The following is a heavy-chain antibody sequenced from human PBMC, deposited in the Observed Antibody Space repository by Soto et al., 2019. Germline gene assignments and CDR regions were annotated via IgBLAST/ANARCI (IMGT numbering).Heavy chain of an antibody. CDR3: ARDIESVTAKHFFYYYAMDV. CDR1: GLTFSNYG. J-gene: IGHJ6*02. D-gene: IGHD2-8*01. V-gene: IGHV1-18*01. CDR2: VSANNSHT. Sequence: ASVKFSCKSSGLTFSNYGLNCVRQAPGQGLEWMGWVSANNSHTNYAQNLQGRVSMTTDTSTSTAYMELRGLTFDDTAVYYCARDIESVTAKHFFYYYAMDVWGQGTTVTVSS.